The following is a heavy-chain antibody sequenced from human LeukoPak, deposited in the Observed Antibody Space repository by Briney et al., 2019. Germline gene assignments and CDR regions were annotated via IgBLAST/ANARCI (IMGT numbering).Heavy chain of an antibody. V-gene: IGHV3-48*03. CDR3: AELGITMIGGV. J-gene: IGHJ6*04. CDR1: GFTFSSYG. D-gene: IGHD3-10*02. CDR2: ISSSGSAI. Sequence: GGTLRLSCAASGFTFSSYGVSWVRQAPGKGLEWVSYISSSGSAIYYADSVKGRFTISRDNAKNSLYLQMNSLRAEDTAVYYCAELGITMIGGVWGKGTTVTISS.